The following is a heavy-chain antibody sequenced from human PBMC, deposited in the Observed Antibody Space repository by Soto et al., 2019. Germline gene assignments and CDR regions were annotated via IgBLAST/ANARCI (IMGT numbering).Heavy chain of an antibody. Sequence: QVQLVESGGGVVQPGRSLRLSCAASGFTFSSYGMHWVRQAPGKGLEWVAVISYDGSDKYYADSVKGRFTISRDNSKNTVYLHMNSLRAEDTAVYYCATVVGGAIKLGQVAYWGQGTLVTVSS. CDR1: GFTFSSYG. CDR2: ISYDGSDK. D-gene: IGHD1-26*01. V-gene: IGHV3-30*03. J-gene: IGHJ4*02. CDR3: ATVVGGAIKLGQVAY.